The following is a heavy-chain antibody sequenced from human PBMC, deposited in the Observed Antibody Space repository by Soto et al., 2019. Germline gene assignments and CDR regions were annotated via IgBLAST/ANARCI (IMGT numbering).Heavy chain of an antibody. D-gene: IGHD5-18*01. CDR2: ISSSSSYI. J-gene: IGHJ4*02. Sequence: EVQLVESGGGLVKPGGSLRLSCAASGFTFSSYSMNWVRQAPGKGLEWVSSISSSSSYIYYADSVKGRFTISRDNAKNSLYLHMNSLRAEDTAVYYCATPVDTAMVVIPGFDYWGQGTLATVSS. CDR1: GFTFSSYS. V-gene: IGHV3-21*01. CDR3: ATPVDTAMVVIPGFDY.